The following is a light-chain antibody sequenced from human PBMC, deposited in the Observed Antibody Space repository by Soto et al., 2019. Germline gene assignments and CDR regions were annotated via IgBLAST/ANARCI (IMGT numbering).Light chain of an antibody. CDR1: ELGNKY. CDR3: QACDYSTAYYV. Sequence: SYELTQPPSVSVSPGQTASITCSGHELGNKYICWYQQKPGQSPVLVIYQDTKRPSGIPERFSGSNSGNTATLTISGTQAMDEADYYCQACDYSTAYYVFATGTKLTVL. CDR2: QDT. V-gene: IGLV3-1*01. J-gene: IGLJ1*01.